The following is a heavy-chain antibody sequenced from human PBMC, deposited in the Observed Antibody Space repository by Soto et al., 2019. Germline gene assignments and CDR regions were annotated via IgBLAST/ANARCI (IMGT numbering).Heavy chain of an antibody. Sequence: SETLSLTCAVSGYSISSGYYWGWIRQPPGKGLEWIGSIYHSGSTYYNPSLKSRVTISVDTSKNQFSLKLSSVTAADTAVYYCARLCTTETDDYWGQGTLVTVSS. CDR1: GYSISSGYY. CDR3: ARLCTTETDDY. CDR2: IYHSGST. V-gene: IGHV4-38-2*01. D-gene: IGHD1-1*01. J-gene: IGHJ4*02.